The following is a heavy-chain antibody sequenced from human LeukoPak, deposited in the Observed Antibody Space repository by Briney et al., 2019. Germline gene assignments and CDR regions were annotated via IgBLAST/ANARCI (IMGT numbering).Heavy chain of an antibody. CDR2: IYYSGST. Sequence: SETLSLTCTVSGGSISSSSYYWGWIRQPPGKGLEWIGSIYYSGSTYYNPSLKSRVTISVDTSKNQFSLNLSSVTAADTAVYYCARRRLRWLQFEIYFDYWGQGTLVTVSS. J-gene: IGHJ4*02. D-gene: IGHD5-24*01. CDR1: GGSISSSSYY. CDR3: ARRRLRWLQFEIYFDY. V-gene: IGHV4-39*01.